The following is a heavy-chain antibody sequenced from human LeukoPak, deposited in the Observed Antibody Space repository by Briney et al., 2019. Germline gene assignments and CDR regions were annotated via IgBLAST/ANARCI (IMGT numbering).Heavy chain of an antibody. CDR1: GYTFTGYY. J-gene: IGHJ3*02. CDR3: ARGVPLSDAFDI. Sequence: DSVKVSCKASGYTFTGYYMHWVRQAPGQGLEWMGWINPNSGGTNYAQKFQGRVTMTRDTSISTAYMELSRLRSDDTAVYYCARGVPLSDAFDIWGQGTMVTVSS. CDR2: INPNSGGT. V-gene: IGHV1-2*02.